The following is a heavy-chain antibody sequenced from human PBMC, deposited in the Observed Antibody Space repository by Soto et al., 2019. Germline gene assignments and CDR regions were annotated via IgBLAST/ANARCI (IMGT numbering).Heavy chain of an antibody. Sequence: SATLSLTCSVSGDSITTNGYYWGWIRQPPGKGLQWIGNVYSTGSTFSHPSLTSRVFISVDTSKNKFSLRLTSVTAADTAVYYWARSHYTYRLIIDYWGPGIMVTLSS. CDR1: GDSITTNGYY. D-gene: IGHD3-16*02. V-gene: IGHV4-39*01. J-gene: IGHJ4*02. CDR3: ARSHYTYRLIIDY. CDR2: VYSTGST.